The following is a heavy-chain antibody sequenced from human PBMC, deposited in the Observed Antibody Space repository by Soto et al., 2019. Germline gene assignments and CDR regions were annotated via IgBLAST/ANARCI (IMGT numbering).Heavy chain of an antibody. CDR3: AKSLGGPYDLEANFYYYGLDV. D-gene: IGHD3-3*01. Sequence: GGSLRLACAASGFTFSSYAMKWVRQAPGKGLEWVSLISGSGANTHYADSVKGRFTISRDNSKNTMYLQMNSLRAEDTAVYFCAKSLGGPYDLEANFYYYGLDVWGQGTTVTVSS. V-gene: IGHV3-23*01. CDR1: GFTFSSYA. CDR2: ISGSGANT. J-gene: IGHJ6*02.